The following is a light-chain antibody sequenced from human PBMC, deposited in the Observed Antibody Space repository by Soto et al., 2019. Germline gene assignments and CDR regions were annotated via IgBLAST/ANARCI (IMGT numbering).Light chain of an antibody. Sequence: EIVLTQSPATLSVSPGERATLSCRASQGISNTYLAWYQQKPGQAPRLLIYGASFRATGIPARFSGSGSGTDFTLTISSLEPEDFAVDYCQQRSNWITFGQGTRLEI. CDR1: QGISNTY. CDR2: GAS. V-gene: IGKV3D-20*02. J-gene: IGKJ5*01. CDR3: QQRSNWIT.